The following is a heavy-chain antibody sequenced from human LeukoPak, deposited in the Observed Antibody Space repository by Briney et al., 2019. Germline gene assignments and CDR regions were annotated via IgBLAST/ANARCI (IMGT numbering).Heavy chain of an antibody. CDR3: ARSVSYYYDGNARGAFDI. CDR1: GGSISSSNYY. D-gene: IGHD3-22*01. V-gene: IGHV4-39*07. Sequence: SETLSLTCTVSGGSISSSNYYWGWIRQPPGKGLEWIGSIYYSGSTYYNPSLKSRVTISVDTSKKQFSLKLRSVTAADTAVHYCARSVSYYYDGNARGAFDIWGQGTMVTVSS. J-gene: IGHJ3*02. CDR2: IYYSGST.